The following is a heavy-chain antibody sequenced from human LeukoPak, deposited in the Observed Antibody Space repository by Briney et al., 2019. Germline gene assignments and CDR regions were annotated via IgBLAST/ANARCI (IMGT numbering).Heavy chain of an antibody. CDR3: ARVRGLNYFDY. D-gene: IGHD1-26*01. Sequence: SETLSLTCTVSGGSIRNYYWSWIRQPPGKGLEWIGYIYYSGSTNYNPSLKSRVTISVDTSKNQFSLKLSSVTAADTAVYYCARVRGLNYFDYWGQGTLVTVSS. J-gene: IGHJ4*02. CDR2: IYYSGST. V-gene: IGHV4-59*01. CDR1: GGSIRNYY.